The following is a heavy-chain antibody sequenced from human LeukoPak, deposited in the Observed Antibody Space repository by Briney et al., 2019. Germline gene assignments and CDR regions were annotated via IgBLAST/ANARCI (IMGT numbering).Heavy chain of an antibody. Sequence: GESLKISCKGSGYSFTTYWIAWVRQLPGKSLEWMGIINPADSDTRYSPSFQGQVTISADKSISTAYLQWSSLKASDTAMYYCARLDEGGSGWFRAHFDYWGQGTVVTVSS. J-gene: IGHJ4*02. V-gene: IGHV5-51*01. CDR2: INPADSDT. D-gene: IGHD6-19*01. CDR1: GYSFTTYW. CDR3: ARLDEGGSGWFRAHFDY.